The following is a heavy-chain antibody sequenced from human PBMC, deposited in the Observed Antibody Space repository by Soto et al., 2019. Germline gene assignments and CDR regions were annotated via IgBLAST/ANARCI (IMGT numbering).Heavy chain of an antibody. D-gene: IGHD3-22*01. Sequence: PSETLSLTCTVSGGSVSSGSYYWSWIRQPPGKGLEWVGYIYYSGSTNYNPSLKSRVTISVDTSKNQFSLKLCSVTAADTAVYYCARTAYYYDSSGDYYGMDVWGQGTTVTVSS. V-gene: IGHV4-61*01. CDR1: GGSVSSGSYY. CDR2: IYYSGST. CDR3: ARTAYYYDSSGDYYGMDV. J-gene: IGHJ6*02.